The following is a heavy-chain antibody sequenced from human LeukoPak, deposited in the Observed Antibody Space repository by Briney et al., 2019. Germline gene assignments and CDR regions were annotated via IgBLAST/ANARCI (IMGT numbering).Heavy chain of an antibody. CDR3: ARLGRYNSGSDY. Sequence: PSETVSLTCGVYGGSFSGYYWSWIRQPPGKGLEWIGEIDHSGSTNYNPSLKSRVTISVDTSKNQFSLKLSSVTAADTAVYYCARLGRYNSGSDYWGQGTLVTVSS. J-gene: IGHJ4*02. V-gene: IGHV4-34*01. CDR1: GGSFSGYY. D-gene: IGHD6-25*01. CDR2: IDHSGST.